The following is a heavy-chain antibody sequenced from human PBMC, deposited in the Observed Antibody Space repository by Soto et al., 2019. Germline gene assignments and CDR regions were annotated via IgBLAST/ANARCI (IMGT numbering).Heavy chain of an antibody. J-gene: IGHJ6*03. V-gene: IGHV3-23*01. Sequence: GGSLRLSCAASGFTFSSYAMSWVRQAPGKGLEWVSAISGSGGSTYYADSVKGRFTISRDNSKNTLYLQMNSLRAEDTAVYYCAKERNGGFGELLNMDVWGKGTTVTVSS. CDR3: AKERNGGFGELLNMDV. CDR1: GFTFSSYA. D-gene: IGHD3-10*01. CDR2: ISGSGGST.